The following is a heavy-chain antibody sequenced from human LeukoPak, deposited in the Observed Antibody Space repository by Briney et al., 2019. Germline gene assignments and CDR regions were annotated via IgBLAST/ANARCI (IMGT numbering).Heavy chain of an antibody. CDR1: GFPFSDFW. CDR2: IRHDGNAK. D-gene: IGHD2-15*01. V-gene: IGHV3-7*01. Sequence: GGSLRLSCAASGFPFSDFWMSWVRQAPGKGLEWVANIRHDGNAKDYVPSVRGRFTISRDNAKNSLYLQMNSLTVEDTVVYYCATSHDSAGNDWGQGTLVTVSS. CDR3: ATSHDSAGND. J-gene: IGHJ4*02.